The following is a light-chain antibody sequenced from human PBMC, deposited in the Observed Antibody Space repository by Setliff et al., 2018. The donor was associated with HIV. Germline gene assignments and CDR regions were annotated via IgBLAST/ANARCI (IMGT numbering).Light chain of an antibody. CDR2: EVN. V-gene: IGLV2-18*02. J-gene: IGLJ1*01. CDR1: SSDVGTYNR. CDR3: SSYASTSYGSSGTYV. Sequence: QSALAQPPSVSGSPGQSVTISCTGTSSDVGTYNRVAWYQQTPGTAPKLMIYEVNNRPSGVPDRFSGSSSGNTASLTISGLQVEDEADYYCSSYASTSYGSSGTYVFGTGTKVTVL.